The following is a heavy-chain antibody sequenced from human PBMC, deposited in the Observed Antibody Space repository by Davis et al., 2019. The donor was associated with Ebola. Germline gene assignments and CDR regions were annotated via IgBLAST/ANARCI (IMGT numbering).Heavy chain of an antibody. CDR2: IWYDGSNK. V-gene: IGHV3-33*01. CDR1: GFTFSSYG. CDR3: ARPLGVVVPAAMDY. D-gene: IGHD2-2*01. J-gene: IGHJ4*02. Sequence: GESLKISCAASGFTFSSYGMHWVRQAPGKGLEWVAVIWYDGSNKYYADSVKGRFTISRDNSKNTLYLQMNSLRAEDTAVYYCARPLGVVVPAAMDYWGQGTLVTVSS.